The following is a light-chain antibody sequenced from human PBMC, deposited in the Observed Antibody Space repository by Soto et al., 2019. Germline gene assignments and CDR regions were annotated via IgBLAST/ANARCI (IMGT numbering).Light chain of an antibody. CDR1: QGVGSKY. V-gene: IGKV3-20*01. Sequence: EIALTQSPGTLSLSPGERATLSCRASQGVGSKYLAWYQQKPGQAPRLLIYAASTSATGIPDRFSGSGSGTDFTLTISSLEPEDFAVYYCQQYGNSPCITFGQGTRLEIK. J-gene: IGKJ5*01. CDR2: AAS. CDR3: QQYGNSPCIT.